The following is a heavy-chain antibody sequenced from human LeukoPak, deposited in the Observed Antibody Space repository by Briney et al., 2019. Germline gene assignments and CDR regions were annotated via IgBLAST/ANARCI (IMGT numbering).Heavy chain of an antibody. Sequence: GGSLRLSCAASGFTFSDYYMSWIRQAPGKGLEWVSYISSSGSTIYYADSGKGRFTISRDNAKNSLYLQMNSLRAEDTAVYYCARGSGELSYYYYMDVWGKGTTVTVSS. CDR2: ISSSGSTI. CDR3: ARGSGELSYYYYMDV. J-gene: IGHJ6*03. V-gene: IGHV3-11*04. D-gene: IGHD3-10*01. CDR1: GFTFSDYY.